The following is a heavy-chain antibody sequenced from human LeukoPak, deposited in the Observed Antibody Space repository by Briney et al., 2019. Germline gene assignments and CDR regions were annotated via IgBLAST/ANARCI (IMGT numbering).Heavy chain of an antibody. CDR1: GFTFATYA. J-gene: IGHJ4*02. D-gene: IGHD2-21*01. CDR2: ISYDGRDK. Sequence: PGKSLRLSCAASGFTFATYAMYWVRQAPGRGLEWVAYISYDGRDKYYVDSVKGRFFISKDSSMSTLYLDMNSLRPEDTALYYCVRDLCSWSPYCDVWGQGTLVSVSS. V-gene: IGHV3-30*03. CDR3: VRDLCSWSPYCDV.